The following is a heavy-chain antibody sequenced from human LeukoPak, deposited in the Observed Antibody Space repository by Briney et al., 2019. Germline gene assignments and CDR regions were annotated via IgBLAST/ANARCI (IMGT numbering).Heavy chain of an antibody. CDR1: GGSISSGSYY. D-gene: IGHD6-13*01. J-gene: IGHJ4*02. V-gene: IGHV4-61*02. CDR2: IYTSGST. CDR3: ARLIAAAGILFWDY. Sequence: SQTLSLTCTVSGGSISSGSYYWSWIRQPAGKGLEWIGRIYTSGSTNYNPSLRSRVTISVDTSKNQFSLKLSSVTAADTAVYYCARLIAAAGILFWDYWGQGTLVTVSS.